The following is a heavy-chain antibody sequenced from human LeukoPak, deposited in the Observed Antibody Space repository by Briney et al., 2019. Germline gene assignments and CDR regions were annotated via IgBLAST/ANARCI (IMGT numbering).Heavy chain of an antibody. CDR2: INPNGGGT. V-gene: IGHV1-2*02. Sequence: ASVKVSCKASGCTFTGYYMHWVRQAPGQGLEWMGWINPNGGGTNYAQKFQGRVTMTRDTSISTAYMELSRLRSDDTAVYYCARALSSLGEDTAEYYMDVWGKGTTVTVSS. J-gene: IGHJ6*03. CDR3: ARALSSLGEDTAEYYMDV. CDR1: GCTFTGYY. D-gene: IGHD5-18*01.